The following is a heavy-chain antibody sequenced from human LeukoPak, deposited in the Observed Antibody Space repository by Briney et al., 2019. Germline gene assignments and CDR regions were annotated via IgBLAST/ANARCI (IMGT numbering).Heavy chain of an antibody. Sequence: SETLPLTCTVSGGSISSYYWSWIRQPAGKGLEWIGRIYTSGSTNYNPSLKSRVTMSVDTSKNQFSLKLSSVTAADTAVYYCARDKPGCGGDCYFYYFDYWGQGTLVTVSS. CDR3: ARDKPGCGGDCYFYYFDY. J-gene: IGHJ4*02. V-gene: IGHV4-4*07. CDR2: IYTSGST. D-gene: IGHD2-21*01. CDR1: GGSISSYY.